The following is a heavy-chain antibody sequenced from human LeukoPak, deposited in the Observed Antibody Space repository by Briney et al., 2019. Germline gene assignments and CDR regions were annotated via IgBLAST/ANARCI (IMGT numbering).Heavy chain of an antibody. CDR3: ARVEYYAIDY. Sequence: SETLTLTCTVSGGSISSYYWSWIRQPPGKGLEWIGYIYYRGSTNYNPSLKSRVTISVDTSKNQFSLKLSSVTAADTAVYYCARVEYYAIDYWGQGTLVTVSS. V-gene: IGHV4-59*01. CDR1: GGSISSYY. CDR2: IYYRGST. D-gene: IGHD2-2*01. J-gene: IGHJ4*02.